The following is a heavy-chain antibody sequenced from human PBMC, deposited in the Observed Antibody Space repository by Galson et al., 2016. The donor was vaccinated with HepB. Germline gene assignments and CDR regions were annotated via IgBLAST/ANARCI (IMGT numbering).Heavy chain of an antibody. Sequence: RLSCAASGFTFTTYTMNWVRQAPGKAPEWVSSISSSKTYIYYADSVRGRFTVSRDNAKDSLYLQMYSLRAEDTATYYCAREGSVVKPTDPVSAFDFWGQGTVVTVSS. V-gene: IGHV3-21*01. CDR1: GFTFTTYT. CDR3: AREGSVVKPTDPVSAFDF. D-gene: IGHD1-1*01. CDR2: ISSSKTYI. J-gene: IGHJ3*01.